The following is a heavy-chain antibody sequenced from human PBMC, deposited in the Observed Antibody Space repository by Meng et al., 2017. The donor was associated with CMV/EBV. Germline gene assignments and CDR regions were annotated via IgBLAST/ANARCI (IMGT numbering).Heavy chain of an antibody. Sequence: GSLRLSCTVSGYSISSGYYWGWIRQPPGKGLEWIGSISHSGSTYYNPSLKSRVTISVDTSKNQFSLKLSSVTAADTAVYYCARETNPYYDFWSGYSGVDAFDIWGQGTMVTVSS. CDR2: ISHSGST. V-gene: IGHV4-38-2*02. D-gene: IGHD3-3*01. J-gene: IGHJ3*02. CDR1: GYSISSGYY. CDR3: ARETNPYYDFWSGYSGVDAFDI.